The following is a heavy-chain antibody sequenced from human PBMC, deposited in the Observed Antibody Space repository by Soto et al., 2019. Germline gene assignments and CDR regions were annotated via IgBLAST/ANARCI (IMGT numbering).Heavy chain of an antibody. Sequence: TSETLSLTCTVSGGSISSGDYYWSWIRQPPGKGLEWIGYIYYSGSTYYNPSLKSRVTISVDTSKNQFSLKLSSVTAADTAVYYCARGEYCSGGSCPHPWGQGTLVTVSS. V-gene: IGHV4-30-4*01. CDR2: IYYSGST. D-gene: IGHD2-15*01. J-gene: IGHJ5*02. CDR1: GGSISSGDYY. CDR3: ARGEYCSGGSCPHP.